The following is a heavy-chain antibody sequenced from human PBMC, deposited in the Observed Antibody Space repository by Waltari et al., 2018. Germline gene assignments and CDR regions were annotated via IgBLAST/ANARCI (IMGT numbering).Heavy chain of an antibody. CDR3: ARDSPGYGEVDY. CDR1: GYSISSGYY. CDR2: LYHSGST. V-gene: IGHV4-38-2*02. J-gene: IGHJ4*02. Sequence: QVQLQESGPRLVRPSETLSLTCIVSGYSISSGYYWGWIRQPPGKGLEWIGSLYHSGSTSYNPSLQSRVAMSADMSKNQFSLNLRSVTAADTAVYYCARDSPGYGEVDYWCQGTLVTVSS. D-gene: IGHD5-18*01.